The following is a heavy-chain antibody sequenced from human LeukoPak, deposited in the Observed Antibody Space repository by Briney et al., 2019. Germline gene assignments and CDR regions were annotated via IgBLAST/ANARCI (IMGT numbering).Heavy chain of an antibody. V-gene: IGHV4-59*11. CDR3: ARCNSNYVSWFDP. Sequence: SETLSLTCSVSGGSISSLYWCWIRQPPGKGLEWIGYIYYSGSTNYNPSLKSRVTISVDTSKNQFSLNLTSVTAANTAVYYCARCNSNYVSWFDPWGQGTLVTVSS. J-gene: IGHJ5*02. CDR2: IYYSGST. CDR1: GGSISSLY. D-gene: IGHD4-11*01.